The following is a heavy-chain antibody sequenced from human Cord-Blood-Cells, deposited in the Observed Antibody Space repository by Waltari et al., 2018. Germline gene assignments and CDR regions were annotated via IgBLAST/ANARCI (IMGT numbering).Heavy chain of an antibody. D-gene: IGHD6-13*01. Sequence: QVQLQQWGAGLLKPSETLSLTCAVYGGSFSGYYWSWIRQPPGKGMEWMGEIKHSGSTNYNPSLKSRVTISVDTSKNQFSLKLSSVTAADTAVYYCARTGRSSWYFDYWGQGTLVTVSS. CDR3: ARTGRSSWYFDY. J-gene: IGHJ4*02. V-gene: IGHV4-34*01. CDR1: GGSFSGYY. CDR2: IKHSGST.